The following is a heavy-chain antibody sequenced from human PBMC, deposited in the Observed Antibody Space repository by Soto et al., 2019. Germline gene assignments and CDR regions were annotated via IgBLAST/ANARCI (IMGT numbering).Heavy chain of an antibody. CDR2: ISSSSSTI. CDR3: ARGSSGCYGYFDY. D-gene: IGHD6-19*01. J-gene: IGHJ4*02. Sequence: EVQLVASGGGLVQPGGSLRLSCAASGFTFSSYSMNWVRQAPGKGLERVSYISSSSSTIYYADSVQGRFNISRDNAKNSLYLQMNSLRDEDTAVYYCARGSSGCYGYFDYWGQGTLVTVSS. V-gene: IGHV3-48*02. CDR1: GFTFSSYS.